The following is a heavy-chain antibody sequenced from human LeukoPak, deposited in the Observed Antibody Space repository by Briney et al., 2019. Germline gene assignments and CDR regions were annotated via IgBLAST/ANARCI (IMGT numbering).Heavy chain of an antibody. Sequence: GGSLRLSCAASGFTFSSYGMHWVRQAPGKGLEWVAFIRYDGSNKYYADSVKGRFTISRDNSKNTLYLQMNSLRAEDTAVYYCAKDLTGYSSSWYEHWFDPWGQGTLVTVSS. CDR3: AKDLTGYSSSWYEHWFDP. J-gene: IGHJ5*02. V-gene: IGHV3-30*02. CDR1: GFTFSSYG. D-gene: IGHD6-13*01. CDR2: IRYDGSNK.